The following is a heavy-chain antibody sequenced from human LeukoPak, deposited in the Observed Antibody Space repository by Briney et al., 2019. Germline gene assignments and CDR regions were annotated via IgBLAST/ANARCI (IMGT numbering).Heavy chain of an antibody. CDR2: INPYSSFT. J-gene: IGHJ2*01. CDR1: GYTFTNYH. Sequence: GASVKVSCKASGYTFTNYHMHWVRQAPGQGLEWMGIINPYSSFTTYAQKFRGRVTMTRDTSTSTVYMELSSLRSEDTAVYYCARPLSEMTTSLDFDLWGRGSLVTVSS. V-gene: IGHV1-46*01. CDR3: ARPLSEMTTSLDFDL. D-gene: IGHD1-1*01.